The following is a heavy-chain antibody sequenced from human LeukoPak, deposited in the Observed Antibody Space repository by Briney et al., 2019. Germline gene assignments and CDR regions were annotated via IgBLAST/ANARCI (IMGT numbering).Heavy chain of an antibody. CDR3: AKMHAVVIGEFDY. V-gene: IGHV3-23*01. Sequence: PGGSLRLSCAASGFTFSSYAMSWVRQAPGKGLEWVSAMSGSGGSTYYADSVKGRFTISRDNAKNTLYLQMNNLRDEDKAVYYCAKMHAVVIGEFDYWGQGALVTVSS. J-gene: IGHJ4*02. D-gene: IGHD4-23*01. CDR1: GFTFSSYA. CDR2: MSGSGGST.